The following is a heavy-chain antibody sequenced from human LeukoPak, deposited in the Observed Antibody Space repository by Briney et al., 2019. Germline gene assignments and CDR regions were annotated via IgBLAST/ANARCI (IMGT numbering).Heavy chain of an antibody. V-gene: IGHV4-4*07. CDR1: GGSISGYY. CDR3: AHTNHYYFD. Sequence: SETLSLTCKVSGGSISGYYWAWIRQPAGKGLEWIGRIYPSGSTNYNPSLKSRVSMSIDTSKNQFSLNLSSVTAADTAVYYCAHTNHYYFDWGQGTLVTVSS. D-gene: IGHD2/OR15-2a*01. CDR2: IYPSGST. J-gene: IGHJ4*02.